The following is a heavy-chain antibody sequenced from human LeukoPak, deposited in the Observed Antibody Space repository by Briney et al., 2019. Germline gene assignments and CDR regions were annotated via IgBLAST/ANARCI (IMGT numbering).Heavy chain of an antibody. J-gene: IGHJ4*02. CDR3: ARDLKLDVDTAMVTLFDY. CDR1: GFTVSSNY. Sequence: GGSLRLSCAASGFTVSSNYMSWVRQAPGKGLEWVSVIYSGGSTYYADSVKGRFTISRDNSKNTLYLQMNSLRAEDTAVYYCARDLKLDVDTAMVTLFDYWGQGTLVTVSS. V-gene: IGHV3-66*01. CDR2: IYSGGST. D-gene: IGHD5-18*01.